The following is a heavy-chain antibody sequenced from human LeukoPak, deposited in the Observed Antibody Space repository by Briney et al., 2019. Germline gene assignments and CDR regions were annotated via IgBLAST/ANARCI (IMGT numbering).Heavy chain of an antibody. CDR2: ISGSGAMT. D-gene: IGHD3-10*01. J-gene: IGHJ4*02. CDR3: VKDRVDGSGSQFDS. V-gene: IGHV3-23*01. CDR1: GFTLSNHA. Sequence: GSLRLSCAASGFTLSNHAMIWVRQAPGKGLEWVSSISGSGAMTYYADSVKGRFTISRDNAMDTLYLQMNNLRADDTAVYYCVKDRVDGSGSQFDSWGQGSLVIVSS.